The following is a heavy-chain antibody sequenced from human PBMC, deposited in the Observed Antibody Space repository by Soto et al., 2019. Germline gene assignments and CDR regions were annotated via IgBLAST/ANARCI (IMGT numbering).Heavy chain of an antibody. CDR3: ARWPQLEPRFDY. Sequence: QVQLQESGPGLVKPSQTLSLTCTVSGGSISSGGYYWSWIRQHPGKGLEWIGYIYYSGSTDYNPSLKSRFTISVDTSKNQFSLKLSAVTAADTAVYYCARWPQLEPRFDYWGQGTLVTVSS. CDR1: GGSISSGGYY. V-gene: IGHV4-31*03. D-gene: IGHD1-1*01. J-gene: IGHJ4*02. CDR2: IYYSGST.